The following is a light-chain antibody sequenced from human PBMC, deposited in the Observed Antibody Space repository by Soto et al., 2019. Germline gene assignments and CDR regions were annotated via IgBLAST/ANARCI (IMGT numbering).Light chain of an antibody. Sequence: EIVLTQSPGTLSFSAGERATLSCRASQSVRSSYLAWYQQKPGQAPKLLLYGSSSMATGIPDRCSGSGPGTGFTLTISRLELQDFAVYYCQQYVSSPITFGNGTRRESK. CDR1: QSVRSSY. CDR3: QQYVSSPIT. V-gene: IGKV3-20*01. CDR2: GSS. J-gene: IGKJ5*01.